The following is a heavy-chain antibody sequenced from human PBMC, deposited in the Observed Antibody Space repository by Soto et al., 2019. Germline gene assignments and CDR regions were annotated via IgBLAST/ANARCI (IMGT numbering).Heavy chain of an antibody. D-gene: IGHD1-26*01. CDR3: ARSLAIVGDLNWFDP. CDR1: GYTFTSYA. CDR2: INAGNGNT. V-gene: IGHV1-3*01. Sequence: GASVKVSCKASGYTFTSYAMHWVRQAPGQRLEWMGWINAGNGNTKYSQKFQGRVTITRDTSASTAYMELSSLRSEDTAVYYCARSLAIVGDLNWFDPWGQGTLVTVSS. J-gene: IGHJ5*02.